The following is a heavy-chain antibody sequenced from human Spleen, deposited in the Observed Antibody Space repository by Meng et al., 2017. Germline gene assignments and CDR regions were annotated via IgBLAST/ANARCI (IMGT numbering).Heavy chain of an antibody. J-gene: IGHJ6*02. D-gene: IGHD2-2*01. CDR3: VRDRDVVVVPVRETNYYYYYGMDV. CDR1: GFTFSDYY. Sequence: GESLKISCAASGFTFSDYYMSWIRQAPGKGLEWLSYITATGGDMYYSDSVKGRFTISRVNALNSLYLQMNSLSAEDTAVYYCVRDRDVVVVPVRETNYYYYYGMDVWGQGTTVTVSS. CDR2: ITATGGDM. V-gene: IGHV3-11*04.